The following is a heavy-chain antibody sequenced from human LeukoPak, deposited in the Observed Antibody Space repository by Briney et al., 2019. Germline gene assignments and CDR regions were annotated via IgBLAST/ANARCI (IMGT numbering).Heavy chain of an antibody. CDR1: GFTFSSYA. D-gene: IGHD2-2*02. Sequence: GGSLRLSCAASGFTFSSYAMSWVRQAPGKGLEWVSGISGSGGSTNYADSVKGRFTISRDNSKNMLYLQMNSLRAEDTALYYCAKGSRKFQLLYSFDYWGQGTLVTVSS. CDR2: ISGSGGST. J-gene: IGHJ4*02. V-gene: IGHV3-23*01. CDR3: AKGSRKFQLLYSFDY.